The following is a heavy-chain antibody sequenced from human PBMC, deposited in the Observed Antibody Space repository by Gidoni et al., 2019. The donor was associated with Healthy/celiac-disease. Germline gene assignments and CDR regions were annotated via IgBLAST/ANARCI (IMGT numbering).Heavy chain of an antibody. CDR2: IYHSGST. CDR3: ARVRPLSNWFDP. V-gene: IGHV4-30-2*01. CDR1: GGSISSGGYS. Sequence: QLLLPESGSGLVKPSQTLSLTCAVPGGSISSGGYSWSWIRQPPGKGLEWIGYIYHSGSTYYNPSLKSRVTISVGRSKNQFSLKLSSVTDAGTAVYYCARVRPLSNWFDPWGQGTLVTVSS. J-gene: IGHJ5*02.